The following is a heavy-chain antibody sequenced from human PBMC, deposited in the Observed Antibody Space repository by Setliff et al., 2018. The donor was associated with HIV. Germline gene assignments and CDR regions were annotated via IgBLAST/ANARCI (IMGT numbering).Heavy chain of an antibody. V-gene: IGHV4-28*03. Sequence: PSETLSLTCAVSGYSISSSHWWGWIRQPPGKGLEWIGYIYYSGSTNYNPSLKSRVTISVDTSKNQFSLKLSSVTAADTAVYYCAREFRVTAYYYYGMDVWGQGTTVTVSS. CDR2: IYYSGST. CDR1: GYSISSSHW. D-gene: IGHD4-4*01. CDR3: AREFRVTAYYYYGMDV. J-gene: IGHJ6*02.